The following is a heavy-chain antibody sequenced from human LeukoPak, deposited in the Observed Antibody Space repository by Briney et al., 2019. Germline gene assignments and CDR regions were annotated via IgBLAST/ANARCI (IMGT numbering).Heavy chain of an antibody. V-gene: IGHV3-9*01. CDR1: GNTFDDYA. Sequence: GRSLRLSCAASGNTFDDYAMYWVRQAPGKGLEWVSGVNWKTGNIGYADSVKDRFTTFRDYAKTSLYMQMNSLTTEDTALYYYTIRRFSGYDAAFDVWGQGTMVTVSS. J-gene: IGHJ3*01. D-gene: IGHD5-12*01. CDR3: TIRRFSGYDAAFDV. CDR2: VNWKTGNI.